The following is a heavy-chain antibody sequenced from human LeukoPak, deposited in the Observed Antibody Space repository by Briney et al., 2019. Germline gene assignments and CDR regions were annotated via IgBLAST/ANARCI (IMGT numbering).Heavy chain of an antibody. CDR1: GCTFSSYA. CDR2: IIPIIGIA. V-gene: IGHV1-69*04. J-gene: IGHJ4*02. D-gene: IGHD5-12*01. CDR3: ARDRAGTVVATFDY. Sequence: SVKVSCKASGCTFSSYAIGWVRQAPGQGLEWMGRIIPIIGIANYAQKFQGRVTITADKSTSTAYMELSSLRSEDTAVYYCARDRAGTVVATFDYWGQGTLVTVSS.